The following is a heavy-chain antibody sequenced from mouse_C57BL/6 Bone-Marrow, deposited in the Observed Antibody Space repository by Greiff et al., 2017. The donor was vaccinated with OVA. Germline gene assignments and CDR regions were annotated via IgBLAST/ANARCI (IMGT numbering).Heavy chain of an antibody. J-gene: IGHJ1*03. CDR3: AILTTVVPNWYFDV. CDR2: IWSGGST. V-gene: IGHV2-2*01. Sequence: VKLEESGPGLVQPSQSLSITCTVSGFSLTSYGVHWVRQSPGKGLEWLGVIWSGGSTDYNAAFISRLSISKDNSKSQVFFKMNSLQADDTAIYYGAILTTVVPNWYFDVWGTGTTVTVSS. D-gene: IGHD1-1*01. CDR1: GFSLTSYG.